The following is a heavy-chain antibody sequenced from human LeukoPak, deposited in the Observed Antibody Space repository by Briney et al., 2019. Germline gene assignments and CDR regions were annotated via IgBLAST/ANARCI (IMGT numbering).Heavy chain of an antibody. J-gene: IGHJ4*02. V-gene: IGHV3-23*01. Sequence: GGSLRLSCAASGFTFSSYGMSWVRQAPGKGLEWVSAISGSGGSTYYADSVKGRFTISRDNSKNTLYLQMNSLRAEDTAVYYCATYYDILTGYYPHFDYWGQGTLVTVSS. D-gene: IGHD3-9*01. CDR1: GFTFSSYG. CDR3: ATYYDILTGYYPHFDY. CDR2: ISGSGGST.